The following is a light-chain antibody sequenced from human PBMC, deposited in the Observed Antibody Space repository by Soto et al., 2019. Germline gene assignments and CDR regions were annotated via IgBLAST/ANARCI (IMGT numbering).Light chain of an antibody. J-gene: IGKJ1*01. CDR2: KAS. Sequence: DIQMTQSPSTLSGSVGDRVTITCRASQTISSWLAWYQQKPGKAPKLLIYKASTLKSGVPSRFSGSGSGTEFTLTISSLHSDDFATHHYLQSFPLRPFGQVSKVE. CDR1: QTISSW. V-gene: IGKV1-5*03. CDR3: LQSFPLRP.